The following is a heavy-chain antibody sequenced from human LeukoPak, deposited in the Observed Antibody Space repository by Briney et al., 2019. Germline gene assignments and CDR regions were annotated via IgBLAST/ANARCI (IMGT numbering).Heavy chain of an antibody. CDR1: GYTLTELS. J-gene: IGHJ3*02. D-gene: IGHD1-1*01. V-gene: IGHV1-24*01. CDR3: ATTASGTTYAFDI. Sequence: ASVKVSCKVSGYTLTELSMHWVRQAPGKGLEWMGGFDPEDGETIYAQKFQGRVTMTEDTSTDTAYMELSSLRSEDKAVYYCATTASGTTYAFDIWGQGTMVTVSS. CDR2: FDPEDGET.